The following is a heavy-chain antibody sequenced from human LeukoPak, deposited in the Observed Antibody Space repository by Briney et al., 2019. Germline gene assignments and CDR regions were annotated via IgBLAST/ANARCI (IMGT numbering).Heavy chain of an antibody. Sequence: GGSLRLSCAASGFTFSSYAMHWVRQAPGKGLEWVAVISYDGSNEYYADSVKGRFTISRDNSKNTLYLQMNSLRAEDTAVYYCARDRTYYDFWSGYSPYYYGMDVWGQETTVTVSS. CDR3: ARDRTYYDFWSGYSPYYYGMDV. D-gene: IGHD3-3*01. V-gene: IGHV3-30-3*01. CDR1: GFTFSSYA. CDR2: ISYDGSNE. J-gene: IGHJ6*02.